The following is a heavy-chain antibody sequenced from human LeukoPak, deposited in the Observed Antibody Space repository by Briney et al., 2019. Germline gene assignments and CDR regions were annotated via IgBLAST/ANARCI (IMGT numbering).Heavy chain of an antibody. CDR2: IYYSGST. CDR3: ARSLGVQGVTLDAFDI. Sequence: SETLSLTCTVSGGSISSYYWSWIRQPPGKGLEWIGYIYYSGSTNYNPSLKSRVTISVDTSKNQFSLKLSSVTAADTAVYYCARSLGVQGVTLDAFDIWGQGTMVTVSS. CDR1: GGSISSYY. J-gene: IGHJ3*02. V-gene: IGHV4-59*01. D-gene: IGHD3-10*01.